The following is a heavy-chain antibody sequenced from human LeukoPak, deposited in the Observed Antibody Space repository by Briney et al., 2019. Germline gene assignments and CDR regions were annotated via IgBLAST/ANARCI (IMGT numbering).Heavy chain of an antibody. CDR3: ARSDDSSGYYYAGEGY. D-gene: IGHD3-22*01. V-gene: IGHV3-20*04. Sequence: GGSLRLSCAASGFTFDDYGVSWVRQAPGKGLEWVSGINWNGGSTGYADSVKGRFTISRDNAKNPLYLQMNSLRAEDTALYYCARSDDSSGYYYAGEGYWGQGTLVTVSS. CDR2: INWNGGST. J-gene: IGHJ4*02. CDR1: GFTFDDYG.